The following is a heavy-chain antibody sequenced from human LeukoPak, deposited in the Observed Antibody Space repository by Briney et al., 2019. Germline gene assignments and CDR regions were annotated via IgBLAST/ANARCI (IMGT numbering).Heavy chain of an antibody. V-gene: IGHV1-69*05. CDR3: ARGDSGGYYSNELDY. Sequence: SVKVSCKASGGTFSSYAISWVRQAPGQGLEWMGGIIPIFGTANYAQKFQGRVTITTDESTSTAYMELSSLRSEDTAVYYCARGDSGGYYSNELDYWGQGTLVTVSS. J-gene: IGHJ4*02. CDR1: GGTFSSYA. CDR2: IIPIFGTA. D-gene: IGHD3-22*01.